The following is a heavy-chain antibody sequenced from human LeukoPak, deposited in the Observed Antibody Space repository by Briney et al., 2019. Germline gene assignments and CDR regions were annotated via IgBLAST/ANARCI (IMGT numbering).Heavy chain of an antibody. V-gene: IGHV3-21*01. Sequence: GGSLRLSCAAPGFTFSSYSMNWVRQAPGKGLEWVSSISSSSSYIYYADSVKGRLTISRDNDKNSLYLQMHSLRAEDKAVYYCARGRPYDSSGYNDAFDIWGQGTMVTVSS. CDR2: ISSSSSYI. J-gene: IGHJ3*02. CDR3: ARGRPYDSSGYNDAFDI. CDR1: GFTFSSYS. D-gene: IGHD3-22*01.